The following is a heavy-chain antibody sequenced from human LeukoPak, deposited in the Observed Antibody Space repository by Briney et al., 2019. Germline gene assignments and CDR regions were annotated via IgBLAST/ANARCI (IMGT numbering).Heavy chain of an antibody. Sequence: PSETLSLTCTVSGGSISSYYWSWIRQPPGKGLEWIGYIYSGGTTNYNPSLRNRVSMSVDTSNNQFSLRPSSVPAADTAVYYCARGTKYTSGYRVPELGSGYSDYWGQGTLVTGSS. CDR3: ARGTKYTSGYRVPELGSGYSDY. D-gene: IGHD5-18*01. J-gene: IGHJ4*02. V-gene: IGHV4-59*01. CDR1: GGSISSYY. CDR2: IYSGGTT.